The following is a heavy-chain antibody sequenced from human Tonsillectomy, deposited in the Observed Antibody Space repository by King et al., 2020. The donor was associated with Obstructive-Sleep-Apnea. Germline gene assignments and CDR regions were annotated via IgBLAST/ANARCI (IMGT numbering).Heavy chain of an antibody. CDR3: AKDLGFGDRYGMDV. J-gene: IGHJ6*02. CDR1: GFTFDDYA. V-gene: IGHV3-9*01. Sequence: VQLVESGGGLVQPGRSLRLSCAASGFTFDDYAMHWVRQAPGKGLEWVSGISWNRGSIGYADSVKGRFTISRDNAKNSLYLQMNSLRAEDTALYYCAKDLGFGDRYGMDVWGQGTTVTVSS. CDR2: ISWNRGSI. D-gene: IGHD3-10*01.